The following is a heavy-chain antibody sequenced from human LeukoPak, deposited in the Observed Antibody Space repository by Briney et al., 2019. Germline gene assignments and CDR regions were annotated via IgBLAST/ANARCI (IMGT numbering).Heavy chain of an antibody. CDR1: GFTFSDYG. V-gene: IGHV3-33*06. CDR2: IWHDGSNK. Sequence: PGGSLRLSCAASGFTFSDYGLHWVRQAPGKGLEWVALIWHDGSNKYYADSVMGRFTISRDNSKNTLYLQMNSLRAEDTAMYYCAKDGDAYTEFYYYYMDAWGKGTTVTVSS. CDR3: AKDGDAYTEFYYYYMDA. J-gene: IGHJ6*03. D-gene: IGHD5-24*01.